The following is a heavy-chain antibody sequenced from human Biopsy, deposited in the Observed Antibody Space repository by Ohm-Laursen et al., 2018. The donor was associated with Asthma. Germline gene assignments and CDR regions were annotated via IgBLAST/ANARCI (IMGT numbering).Heavy chain of an antibody. Sequence: SDTLSLTCTVSGDSISSYHWSCIRQPPGKGLEWIGYVFYGGATNYNPSLKSRVTISVDTSKNQFFLRLSSVTAADTAVYYCARGVVYGGDSYTEYFQHWGQGTLVTVSS. J-gene: IGHJ1*01. CDR3: ARGVVYGGDSYTEYFQH. D-gene: IGHD4-23*01. V-gene: IGHV4-59*07. CDR2: VFYGGAT. CDR1: GDSISSYH.